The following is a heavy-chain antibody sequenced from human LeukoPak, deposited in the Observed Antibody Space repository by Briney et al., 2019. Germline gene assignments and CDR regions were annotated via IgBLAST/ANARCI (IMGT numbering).Heavy chain of an antibody. Sequence: ASVTVSCKASGYTFTYYYMHWVRQAPGQGLEWMGWIYPSNGATKYALKFQGRITINRDTYIGTAYMELTNLKSDDTAIYYCASEAYCNGNRCSLQRVASWGQGTLVTVSS. CDR3: ASEAYCNGNRCSLQRVAS. CDR1: GYTFTYYY. V-gene: IGHV1-2*02. CDR2: IYPSNGAT. D-gene: IGHD2-15*01. J-gene: IGHJ4*02.